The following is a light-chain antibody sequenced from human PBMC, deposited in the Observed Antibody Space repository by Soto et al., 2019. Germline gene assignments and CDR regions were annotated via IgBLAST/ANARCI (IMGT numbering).Light chain of an antibody. CDR2: AAS. V-gene: IGKV1-27*01. Sequence: DIQMTQSPSSLSASVGDRVTITCLASQGISNYLAWYQHKPGKVPKLLIYAASTLQSGVPSRFSGSGSGTDFTLTISSLQPEDVATYYCQKYNSALFTFGPGTKVDIK. CDR1: QGISNY. J-gene: IGKJ3*01. CDR3: QKYNSALFT.